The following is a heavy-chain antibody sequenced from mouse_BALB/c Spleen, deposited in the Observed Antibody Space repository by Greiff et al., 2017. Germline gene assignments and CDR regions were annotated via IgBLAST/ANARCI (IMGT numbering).Heavy chain of an antibody. D-gene: IGHD2-1*01. CDR1: GYTFTSYY. CDR2: IYPGNVNT. Sequence: QVQLQQSGPELVKPGASVRISCKASGYTFTSYYIHWVKQRPGQGLEWIGWIYPGNVNTKYNEKFKGKATLTADKSSSTAYMQLSSLTSEDSAVYFCAKGGDLLRNPWFAYWGQGTLVTVSA. V-gene: IGHV1S56*01. J-gene: IGHJ3*01. CDR3: AKGGDLLRNPWFAY.